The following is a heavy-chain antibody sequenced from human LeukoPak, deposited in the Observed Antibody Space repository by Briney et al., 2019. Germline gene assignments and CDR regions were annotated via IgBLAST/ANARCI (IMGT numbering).Heavy chain of an antibody. J-gene: IGHJ4*02. CDR2: INSDGSWT. CDR3: AKEFGNGYSYVLLDY. CDR1: GNYW. V-gene: IGHV3-74*01. D-gene: IGHD5-18*01. Sequence: GGSLRLSCAASGNYWMHWVRQVPGKGLVWVPHINSDGSWTSYADSVKGRFTISKDNAKNTVYLQMNSLRAEDTAVYYCAKEFGNGYSYVLLDYWGQGTLVTVSS.